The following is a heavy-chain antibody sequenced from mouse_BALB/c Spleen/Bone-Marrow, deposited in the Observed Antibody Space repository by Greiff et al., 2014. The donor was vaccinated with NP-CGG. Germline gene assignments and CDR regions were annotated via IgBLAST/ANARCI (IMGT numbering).Heavy chain of an antibody. CDR3: ARGDGNYPFYAMDY. D-gene: IGHD2-1*01. CDR2: IYPGDGDT. J-gene: IGHJ4*01. Sequence: VQLVESGAELVRPGSSVKISCKASGYAFSSYWMNWVKQRPGQGLEWIGQIYPGDGDTNYNGKFKGKATLTADKSSSTAYMQLSSLTSEVSAVYFCARGDGNYPFYAMDYWGQGTSVTVSS. CDR1: GYAFSSYW. V-gene: IGHV1-80*01.